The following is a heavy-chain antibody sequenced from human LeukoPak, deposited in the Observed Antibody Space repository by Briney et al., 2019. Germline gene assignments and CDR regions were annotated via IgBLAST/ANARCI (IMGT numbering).Heavy chain of an antibody. CDR3: GKEGGA. J-gene: IGHJ5*02. D-gene: IGHD3-16*01. CDR1: GFRFSDFN. CDR2: IGGRGGST. Sequence: GGSLRLSCTASGFRFSDFNMTWVRQPPGKGPEWVSAIGGRGGSTYYADSLGGRFTISRDNSKDMVYLQMNSLKVEDTATYYCGKEGGAWGQGTKVTVSS. V-gene: IGHV3-23*01.